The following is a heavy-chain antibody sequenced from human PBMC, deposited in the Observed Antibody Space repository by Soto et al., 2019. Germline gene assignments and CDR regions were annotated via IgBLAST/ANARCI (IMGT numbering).Heavy chain of an antibody. Sequence: EVQLVQSGAEVRKPGESLKISCKGSGYSFTTYWIGWVRQMPGKGLECMGIIYPGDSDTRYGPSFQGQVTISADKSISTDYLQWSSLKASDTAMYYCARQAAAGKYYYGMDVWGQGTTVTVSS. V-gene: IGHV5-51*01. CDR2: IYPGDSDT. J-gene: IGHJ6*02. D-gene: IGHD6-13*01. CDR1: GYSFTTYW. CDR3: ARQAAAGKYYYGMDV.